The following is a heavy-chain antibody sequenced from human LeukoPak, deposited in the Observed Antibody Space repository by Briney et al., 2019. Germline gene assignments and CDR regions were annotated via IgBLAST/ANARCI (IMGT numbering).Heavy chain of an antibody. Sequence: PSETLSLTCTVSGDSISSYYWNWVRQPPGKELEWIGYIYYSGSTNCNPSLKGRVTISIDTSKNQFSLKLRSVTAADTAVYYCAREVPIVRGLRWDYWGQGTLVTVSS. V-gene: IGHV4-59*01. CDR2: IYYSGST. CDR3: AREVPIVRGLRWDY. J-gene: IGHJ4*02. CDR1: GDSISSYY. D-gene: IGHD3-10*01.